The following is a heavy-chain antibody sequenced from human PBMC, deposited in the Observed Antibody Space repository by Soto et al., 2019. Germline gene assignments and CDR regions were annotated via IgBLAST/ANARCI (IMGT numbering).Heavy chain of an antibody. CDR1: GFTFSSYG. CDR3: ARGRDTYYYGMDV. CDR2: ISHDGSNK. J-gene: IGHJ6*02. V-gene: IGHV3-30*03. Sequence: PGGSLRLSCAASGFTFSSYGMHWVRQAPGKGLEWVAVISHDGSNKYFADSVKGRFTISRDNSKNTLYLQMNSLRAEDTAVYYCARGRDTYYYGMDVWGQGTTVTVSS.